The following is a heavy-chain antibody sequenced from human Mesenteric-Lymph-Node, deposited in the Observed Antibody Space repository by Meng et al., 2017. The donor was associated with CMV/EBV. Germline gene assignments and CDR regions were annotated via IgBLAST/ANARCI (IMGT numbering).Heavy chain of an antibody. V-gene: IGHV3-30*02. CDR2: IRYDGSNK. D-gene: IGHD2-2*01. J-gene: IGHJ3*02. CDR3: AKGLGYCSSTSCYGADDAFDI. CDR1: GFTFSSYG. Sequence: GGSLRLSCAASGFTFSSYGMHWVRQAPGKGLEWVAFIRYDGSNKYYADSVKGRFTISRDNSKNTLYLQMNSLRAEDTAVYSCAKGLGYCSSTSCYGADDAFDIWGQGTKVTVSS.